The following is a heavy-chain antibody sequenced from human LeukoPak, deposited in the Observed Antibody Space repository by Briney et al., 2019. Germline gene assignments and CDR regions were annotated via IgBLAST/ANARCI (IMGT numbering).Heavy chain of an antibody. CDR2: INPNSGGT. Sequence: ASVKVSCKACGYTFTGYYMHWVRQGPGQGLEWMGWINPNSGGTNYAQKFQGRVTMTRDTSISTAYMELSRLRSDDTAVYYCARETTVVTPGAFDIWGQGTMVTVSS. CDR1: GYTFTGYY. CDR3: ARETTVVTPGAFDI. J-gene: IGHJ3*02. D-gene: IGHD4-23*01. V-gene: IGHV1-2*02.